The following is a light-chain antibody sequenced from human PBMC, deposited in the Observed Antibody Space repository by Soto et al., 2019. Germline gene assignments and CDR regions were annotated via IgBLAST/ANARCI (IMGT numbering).Light chain of an antibody. V-gene: IGKV3-20*01. J-gene: IGKJ1*01. Sequence: EIVLTQSPGTLSLSPGERTTLSCRASESVSSSYLAWYEQKPGQTPRLLIYGASSRATGIPGRFSGSGSGTDFTLTISILEPEDFAVYYCQQYGSSPPTFGQGTKVEIK. CDR3: QQYGSSPPT. CDR1: ESVSSSY. CDR2: GAS.